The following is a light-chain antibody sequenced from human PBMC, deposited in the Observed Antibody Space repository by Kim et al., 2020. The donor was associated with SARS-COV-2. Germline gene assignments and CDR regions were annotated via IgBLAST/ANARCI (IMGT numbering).Light chain of an antibody. V-gene: IGLV6-57*04. Sequence: NFMLTQPHSVSESPGKTITISCTRSSGSIDDNYVQWYQQRPGGGPIIVIYEDDQRPSGVSDRFSGSIDNSSNSASLTISGLKTEDEADYYCQSYNRSNVVFGGGTQLTVL. J-gene: IGLJ2*01. CDR2: EDD. CDR3: QSYNRSNVV. CDR1: SGSIDDNY.